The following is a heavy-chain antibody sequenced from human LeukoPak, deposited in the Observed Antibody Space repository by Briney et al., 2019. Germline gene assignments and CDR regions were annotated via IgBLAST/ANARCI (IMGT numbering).Heavy chain of an antibody. CDR2: VYTLGSA. J-gene: IGHJ4*02. CDR3: ARYSSGWSYFDP. Sequence: SETLSLTCTVSGGSISTYYWSWIRQPAGKGLEWIGRVYTLGSANYNPSLKSRVTMSLDTSKNQFSLRLSSVTAADTAVYYCARYSSGWSYFDPLGRGTLVIVSS. V-gene: IGHV4-4*07. CDR1: GGSISTYY. D-gene: IGHD6-19*01.